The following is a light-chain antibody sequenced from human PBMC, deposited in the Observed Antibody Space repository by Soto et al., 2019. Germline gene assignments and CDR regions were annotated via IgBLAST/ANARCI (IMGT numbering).Light chain of an antibody. V-gene: IGKV4-1*01. CDR3: QQYHNWPPIT. CDR1: QSVLYSSNNKNY. J-gene: IGKJ5*01. CDR2: WAS. Sequence: DIVMTQSPDSLAVSLGERATINCKSSQSVLYSSNNKNYLAWYQQKPGQPPKLLIYWASTRESGVPDRFSGSGSGTDFTLTISSLQAEDVAVYYCQQYHNWPPITFGQGTRLEIK.